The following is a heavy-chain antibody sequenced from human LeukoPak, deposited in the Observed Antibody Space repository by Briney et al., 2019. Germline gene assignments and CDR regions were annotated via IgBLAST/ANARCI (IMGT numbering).Heavy chain of an antibody. CDR2: INHSGST. V-gene: IGHV4-39*07. D-gene: IGHD3-3*01. Sequence: SETLSLTCTASGDSITNSNYYWGWVRQPPGKGLEWIGEINHSGSTNYNPSLKSRVTISVDTSKNQFSLKLSSVTAADTAVYYCARVFSYPLRAPFDPWGQGTLVTVSS. J-gene: IGHJ5*02. CDR3: ARVFSYPLRAPFDP. CDR1: GDSITNSNYY.